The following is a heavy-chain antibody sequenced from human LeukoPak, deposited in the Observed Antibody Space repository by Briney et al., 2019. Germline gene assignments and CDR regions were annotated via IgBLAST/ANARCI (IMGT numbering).Heavy chain of an antibody. Sequence: GASVKVSCKASGYTFTSYGISWVRQAPGQGLEWMGWISGYNGNTKYAQKLQGRVTMTTDTSTCTVYMELRSLRSDDTAVFYCARTSCSSTSCYFDYWGHGTLVTVSS. CDR2: ISGYNGNT. CDR1: GYTFTSYG. V-gene: IGHV1-18*01. J-gene: IGHJ4*01. CDR3: ARTSCSSTSCYFDY. D-gene: IGHD2-2*01.